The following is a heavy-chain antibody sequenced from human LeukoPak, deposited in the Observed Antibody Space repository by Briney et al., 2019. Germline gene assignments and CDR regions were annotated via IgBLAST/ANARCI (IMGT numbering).Heavy chain of an antibody. CDR1: GFTFSSYA. J-gene: IGHJ3*02. CDR3: TTAPRGYCSGGSCSYAFDI. D-gene: IGHD2-15*01. Sequence: GGSLRLSCAASGFTFSSYAMSWVRQAPGKGLEWVGRIKSKSDGGTTDCAAPVKGRFTISRDDSKNTLYLQMNSLKTEDTAVYYCTTAPRGYCSGGSCSYAFDIWGQGTMVTVSS. CDR2: IKSKSDGGTT. V-gene: IGHV3-15*01.